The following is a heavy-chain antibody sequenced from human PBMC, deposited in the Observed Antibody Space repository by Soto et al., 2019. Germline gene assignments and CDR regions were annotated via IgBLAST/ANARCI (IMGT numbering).Heavy chain of an antibody. CDR3: ASARYCTNGVCYYGAIDY. CDR2: INAGNGNT. V-gene: IGHV1-3*01. J-gene: IGHJ4*02. D-gene: IGHD2-8*01. CDR1: GYTFTSYA. Sequence: QVQLVQSGAEVKKPGASVKVSCKASGYTFTSYAMHWVRQAPGQRLEWMGWINAGNGNTKYSQKFQGRVTITRDTSASTAYMELSSLRSEDTAVYYCASARYCTNGVCYYGAIDYWGQGTLVTVSS.